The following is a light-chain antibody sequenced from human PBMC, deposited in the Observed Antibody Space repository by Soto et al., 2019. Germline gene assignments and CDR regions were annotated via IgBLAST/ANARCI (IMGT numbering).Light chain of an antibody. CDR1: SSDVGSYNL. CDR3: CSYAGSSTLV. V-gene: IGLV2-23*01. CDR2: EGS. Sequence: QSALTQPSSVSGSAGQSITISCTGTSSDVGSYNLVSWYQQHPGKAPKLMIYEGSKRPSGVSNRFSGSKSGNTASLTISGLQAEDEADYYCCSYAGSSTLVFGGGTKVTV. J-gene: IGLJ2*01.